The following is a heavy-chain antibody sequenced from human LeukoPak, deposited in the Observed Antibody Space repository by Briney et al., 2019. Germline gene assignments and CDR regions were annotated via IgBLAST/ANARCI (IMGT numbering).Heavy chain of an antibody. CDR1: GYSFTSYW. J-gene: IGHJ4*02. D-gene: IGHD5-12*01. V-gene: IGHV5-51*01. Sequence: NRGESLKISCKGSGYSFTSYWIGWVRQMPGKGLEWMGIIYPDDSDTRYSPSFQGQVTISADKSISTAYLQWSSLKASDTAMYYCARLGDIVTTITHFDYWGQGTLVTVSS. CDR2: IYPDDSDT. CDR3: ARLGDIVTTITHFDY.